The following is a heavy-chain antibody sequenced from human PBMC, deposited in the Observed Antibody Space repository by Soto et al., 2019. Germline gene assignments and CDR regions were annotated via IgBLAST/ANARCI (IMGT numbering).Heavy chain of an antibody. CDR2: INTGNGYT. V-gene: IGHV1-3*04. Sequence: QVQLVQSGAEVKRPGASVKVSYKASGYTFNNYPIHWVRQAPGQRLEWLGWINTGNGYTQYSQKFQGRVTITTDTSATTAYMELSSLRSEDTAVYYCARPPLGVLTGYFDLWGRGTLVTVSS. CDR3: ARPPLGVLTGYFDL. J-gene: IGHJ2*01. CDR1: GYTFNNYP. D-gene: IGHD3-16*01.